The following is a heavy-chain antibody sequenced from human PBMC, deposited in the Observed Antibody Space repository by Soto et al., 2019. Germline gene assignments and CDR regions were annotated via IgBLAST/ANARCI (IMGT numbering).Heavy chain of an antibody. Sequence: GGSLRLSCAASGFTFSSYSMNWVRQAPGQGLEWVSSISSSSSYIYYADSVKGRFAISRDNAKNTLYLKMNSLIAEDTAVYYCAAMATVTTDGSYWGQGTLVTVCS. J-gene: IGHJ4*02. CDR2: ISSSSSYI. V-gene: IGHV3-21*01. D-gene: IGHD4-4*01. CDR3: AAMATVTTDGSY. CDR1: GFTFSSYS.